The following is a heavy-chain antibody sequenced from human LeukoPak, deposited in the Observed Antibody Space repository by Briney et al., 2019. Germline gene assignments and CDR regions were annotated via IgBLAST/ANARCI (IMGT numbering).Heavy chain of an antibody. D-gene: IGHD3-22*01. J-gene: IGHJ4*02. Sequence: ALVKVSCKASGGTFSSYAISWVRQAPGQGLEWMGGIIPIFGTANYAQKFRGRVTITADESTSTAYMELSSLRSEDTAVYYCATDLVYYDSSGSPPDDYWGQGTLVTVSS. CDR3: ATDLVYYDSSGSPPDDY. CDR2: IIPIFGTA. V-gene: IGHV1-69*13. CDR1: GGTFSSYA.